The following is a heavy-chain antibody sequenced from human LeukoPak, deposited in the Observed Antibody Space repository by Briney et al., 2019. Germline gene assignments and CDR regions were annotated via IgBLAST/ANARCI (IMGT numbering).Heavy chain of an antibody. D-gene: IGHD3-3*01. V-gene: IGHV3-23*01. Sequence: PGGSLRLSCAASGFTFSSSAMSWVRQAPGKGLEWVSAISGSGGSTYYADSVKGRFTISRDNSKNTLYLQMNSLRAEDTAVYYCAKPTRPYYDFWSGYYGDPRYWGQGTLVTVSS. CDR3: AKPTRPYYDFWSGYYGDPRY. CDR2: ISGSGGST. CDR1: GFTFSSSA. J-gene: IGHJ4*02.